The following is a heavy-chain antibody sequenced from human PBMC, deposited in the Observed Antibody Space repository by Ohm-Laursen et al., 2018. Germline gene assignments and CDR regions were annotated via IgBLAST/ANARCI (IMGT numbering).Heavy chain of an antibody. Sequence: SDTLSLTCTISGGAISSYYWSWIRQPAGKGLEWIGRINISGTNYNPSLKNRVTISVDTSKNQFSLKLSSVTAADTAVYYCARSGAAAGILNYWGQGTLVTVSS. V-gene: IGHV4-4*07. CDR1: GGAISSYY. CDR2: INISGT. CDR3: ARSGAAAGILNY. J-gene: IGHJ4*02. D-gene: IGHD6-13*01.